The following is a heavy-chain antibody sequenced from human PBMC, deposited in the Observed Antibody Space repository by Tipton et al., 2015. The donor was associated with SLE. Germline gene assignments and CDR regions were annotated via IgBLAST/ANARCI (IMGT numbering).Heavy chain of an antibody. Sequence: TLSLTCAVYGGSFSGYYWSWIRQPPGKGLEWIGEINHSGSPNYNPSLKSRVTISVDTPKNQFSLKLSSVTAADTAVYYCARGRDFWGKGTTVTVSS. CDR1: GGSFSGYY. CDR2: INHSGSP. CDR3: ARGRDF. J-gene: IGHJ6*04. V-gene: IGHV4-34*01.